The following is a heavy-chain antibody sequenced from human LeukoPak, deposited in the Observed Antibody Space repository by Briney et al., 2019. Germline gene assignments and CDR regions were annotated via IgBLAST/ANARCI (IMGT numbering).Heavy chain of an antibody. Sequence: SETLSLTCAVYGGSFSGYYWNWFRQPPGKGLEWIAEINPGGSTNYKPSLRSRVTIAVDTSKNQFSLKVNSVTAADTSVYYCARRSGSFSLWGQGTLVTVSS. CDR3: ARRSGSFSL. CDR1: GGSFSGYY. J-gene: IGHJ4*02. D-gene: IGHD3-10*01. V-gene: IGHV4-34*01. CDR2: INPGGST.